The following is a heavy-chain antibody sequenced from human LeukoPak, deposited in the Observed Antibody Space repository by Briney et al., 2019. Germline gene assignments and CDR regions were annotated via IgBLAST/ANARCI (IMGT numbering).Heavy chain of an antibody. V-gene: IGHV4-39*01. CDR2: IYYSGST. CDR1: GGSISSSSYY. Sequence: SSETLSLTCTVSGGSISSSSYYWGWIRQPPGKGLEWIGSIYYSGSTYYNSSLKSRVTISVDTSKNQFSLKLSSVTAADTAVYYCARTYDFWSGDWSGGDYWGQGTLVPVSS. J-gene: IGHJ4*02. CDR3: ARTYDFWSGDWSGGDY. D-gene: IGHD3-3*01.